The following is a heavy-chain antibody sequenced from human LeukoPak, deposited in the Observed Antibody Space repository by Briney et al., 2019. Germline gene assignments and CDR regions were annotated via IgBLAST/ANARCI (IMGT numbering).Heavy chain of an antibody. Sequence: SQTLSLTCTVSGGSISSGDYYWSWIRQPPGKGLEWIGYIYYSGSTYYNPSLKSRVTISVDTSKNQFSLKLSSVTAADTAVYYCASGRLPNYRSFDYWGQGTLVTVSS. J-gene: IGHJ4*02. CDR1: GGSISSGDYY. D-gene: IGHD5-24*01. CDR3: ASGRLPNYRSFDY. V-gene: IGHV4-30-4*01. CDR2: IYYSGST.